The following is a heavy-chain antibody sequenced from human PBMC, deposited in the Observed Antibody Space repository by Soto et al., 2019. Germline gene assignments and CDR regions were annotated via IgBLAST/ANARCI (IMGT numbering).Heavy chain of an antibody. CDR3: ARRITMVRGPYYYYAMDV. CDR1: GFTFSSHS. Sequence: PGGSLRLSCAASGFTFSSHSMNWVRQAPGKGLEWISYITSTSSTKNYADSVKGRFTISRDNANNSLYLQMNSLIDEDTAVYYCARRITMVRGPYYYYAMDVWGQGTTVTVSS. D-gene: IGHD3-10*01. V-gene: IGHV3-48*02. CDR2: ITSTSSTK. J-gene: IGHJ6*02.